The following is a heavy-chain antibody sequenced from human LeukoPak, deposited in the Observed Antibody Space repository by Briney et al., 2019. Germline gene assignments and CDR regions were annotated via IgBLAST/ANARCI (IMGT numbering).Heavy chain of an antibody. CDR3: ARGPTYYYDSSGYSPFDY. Sequence: SETLSLTCAVYGGSFSGYYWSWIRQPPGKGLEWIGEINHSGSTNYNPSLKSRVTISVDTSKDQFSLKLSSVTAADTAVYYCARGPTYYYDSSGYSPFDYGGQGTLSTVSS. V-gene: IGHV4-34*01. CDR2: INHSGST. J-gene: IGHJ4*02. D-gene: IGHD3-22*01. CDR1: GGSFSGYY.